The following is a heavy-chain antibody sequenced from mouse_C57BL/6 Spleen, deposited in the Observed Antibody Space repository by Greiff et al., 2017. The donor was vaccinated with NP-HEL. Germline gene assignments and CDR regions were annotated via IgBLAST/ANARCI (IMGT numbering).Heavy chain of an antibody. V-gene: IGHV1-82*01. CDR3: ARGGQLGRWLDY. CDR2: IYPGDGDT. Sequence: VQLQQSGPELVKPGASVKISCKASGYAFSSSWMNWVKQRPGKGLEWIGRIYPGDGDTNYNGKFKGKATLTADKSSSTAYMQLSSLTSEDSAVYFCARGGQLGRWLDYWGQGTSVTVSS. J-gene: IGHJ4*01. CDR1: GYAFSSSW. D-gene: IGHD4-1*02.